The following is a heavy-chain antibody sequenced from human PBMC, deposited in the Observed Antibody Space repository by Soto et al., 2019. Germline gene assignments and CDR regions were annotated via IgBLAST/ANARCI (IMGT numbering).Heavy chain of an antibody. J-gene: IGHJ5*02. Sequence: GESLKISCKGSGYSFSTYWIGWVRQMPGKGLEWMGIIYPGDSDTRYSPSFQGQVTISADKSISTAYLQWSSLKASDTAMYYCARSAGSGWSLRRPNWFDPWGQGTLVTVSS. CDR2: IYPGDSDT. V-gene: IGHV5-51*01. D-gene: IGHD6-19*01. CDR1: GYSFSTYW. CDR3: ARSAGSGWSLRRPNWFDP.